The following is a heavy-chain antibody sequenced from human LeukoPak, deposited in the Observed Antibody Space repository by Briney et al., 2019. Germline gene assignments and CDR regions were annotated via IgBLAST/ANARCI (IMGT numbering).Heavy chain of an antibody. CDR3: ARHTSGSPLFDY. CDR1: GGSISSYY. Sequence: SETLSLTCTVSGGSISSYYWSRIRQPPGKGLEWIEYIYTSGSTNYNPSLKSRVTISVDTSKNQFSLKLSSVTAADTAVYYCARHTSGSPLFDYWGQGTLVTVSS. CDR2: IYTSGST. V-gene: IGHV4-4*09. D-gene: IGHD1-26*01. J-gene: IGHJ4*02.